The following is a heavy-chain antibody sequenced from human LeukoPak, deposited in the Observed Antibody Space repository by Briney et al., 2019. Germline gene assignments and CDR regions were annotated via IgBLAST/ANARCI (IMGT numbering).Heavy chain of an antibody. CDR2: IYPGDSDT. J-gene: IGHJ4*02. Sequence: GESLKISCKGSGYSFTSYWIGWVRQIPGKGLEWMGIIYPGDSDTRYSPSFQGQVTISADKSISTAYLQWSSLKASDTAMYYCARPLRYCSSTSCSYYFDYWGQGTLVTVSS. CDR1: GYSFTSYW. D-gene: IGHD2-2*01. V-gene: IGHV5-51*01. CDR3: ARPLRYCSSTSCSYYFDY.